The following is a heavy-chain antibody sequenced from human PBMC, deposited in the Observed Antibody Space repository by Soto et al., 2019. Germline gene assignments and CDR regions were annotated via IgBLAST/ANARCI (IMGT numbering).Heavy chain of an antibody. CDR3: AHIPNYYQYDWFAP. CDR1: GFSLTTRGVG. V-gene: IGHV2-5*02. J-gene: IGHJ5*02. D-gene: IGHD3-16*01. Sequence: QITLKESGPTLVKPTQTLTLTCTFSGFSLTTRGVGVGWIRQPPGKALECLALIYWDDDKRYSPSLQSRLSIPKDTSKNQVVLTMTNVDPVDTATYYCAHIPNYYQYDWFAPWGQGTLVSVSS. CDR2: IYWDDDK.